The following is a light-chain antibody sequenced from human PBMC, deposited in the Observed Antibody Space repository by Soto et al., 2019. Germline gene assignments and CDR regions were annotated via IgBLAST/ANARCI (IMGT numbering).Light chain of an antibody. CDR2: DVS. CDR3: SSYTSSSTLYV. Sequence: QSALTQPASVSGSPGQSITISCTGTSTDVGAYNFVSWYQQHPGKAPKLIIYDVSNRPSGLSNRFSGSKSGNTASLTISGLQAEDEADYYCSSYTSSSTLYVFGTGTKVTVL. CDR1: STDVGAYNF. V-gene: IGLV2-14*03. J-gene: IGLJ1*01.